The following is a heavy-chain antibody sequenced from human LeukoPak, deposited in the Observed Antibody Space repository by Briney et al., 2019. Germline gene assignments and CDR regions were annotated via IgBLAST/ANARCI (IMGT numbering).Heavy chain of an antibody. J-gene: IGHJ4*02. Sequence: SETLSLTCTVSGGSISSYYWSWIRQPPGKGLEGIGYIYYSGSTNYNPSLKSRVTISVDTSKNQFSLKLSSVTAADTAVYYCARAYRYTKYYFDYWGQGTLVTVSS. V-gene: IGHV4-59*01. CDR1: GGSISSYY. CDR3: ARAYRYTKYYFDY. D-gene: IGHD5-18*01. CDR2: IYYSGST.